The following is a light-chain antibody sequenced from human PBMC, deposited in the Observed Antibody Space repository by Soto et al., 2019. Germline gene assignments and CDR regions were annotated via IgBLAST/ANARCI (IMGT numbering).Light chain of an antibody. J-gene: IGKJ4*01. CDR2: DAF. Sequence: TVLTQSPATLSLSPGERATLSCKASQSIGNSLGWFQQKPGQAPRLLIDDAFNRATGIPARFTGSGSGSDFTLPISSLEPEDFGVYYCRQRYNWPLTFGGGTKVEIK. V-gene: IGKV3-11*01. CDR1: QSIGNS. CDR3: RQRYNWPLT.